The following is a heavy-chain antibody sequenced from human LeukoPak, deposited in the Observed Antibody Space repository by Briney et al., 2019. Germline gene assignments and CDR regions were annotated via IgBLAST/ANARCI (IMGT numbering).Heavy chain of an antibody. CDR2: ISGSGGST. D-gene: IGHD6-13*01. CDR1: GFTFSSYA. CDR3: TKDLDSSWYYFDY. J-gene: IGHJ4*02. V-gene: IGHV3-23*01. Sequence: GGSLRLSCAASGFTFSSYAMSWVRQAPGKGLEWVSAISGSGGSTYYADSVKGRFTISRDNSKNTLYLQMNSLRAEDTAVYYCTKDLDSSWYYFDYWGQGTLVTVSS.